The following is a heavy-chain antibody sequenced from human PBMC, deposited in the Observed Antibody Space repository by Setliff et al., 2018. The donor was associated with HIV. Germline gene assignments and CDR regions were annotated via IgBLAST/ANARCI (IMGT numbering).Heavy chain of an antibody. CDR3: ASLYCSSTSCYDAFDI. Sequence: SETLSLTCTVSGGSISSGGYYWSWNRQHPGKGLEWIGYIYYSGSTYYNPSLKSRVTISVDTSKNQFSLKLSSVTAADTAVYYCASLYCSSTSCYDAFDIWGQGTMVTVSS. V-gene: IGHV4-31*03. J-gene: IGHJ3*02. D-gene: IGHD2-2*01. CDR2: IYYSGST. CDR1: GGSISSGGYY.